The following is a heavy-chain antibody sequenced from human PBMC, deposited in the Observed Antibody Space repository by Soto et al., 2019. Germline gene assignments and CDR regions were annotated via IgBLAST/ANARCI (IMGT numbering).Heavy chain of an antibody. D-gene: IGHD4-17*01. CDR2: IYYSGST. J-gene: IGHJ4*02. Sequence: SETLSLTCTVSGGSISSSSYYWGWIRQPPGKGLEWIGSIYYSGSTYYNPSLKSRVTISVDTSKNQFSLKLSSVTAADTAVYYCARLPTTGYYFDYWGQGTLVTVSS. CDR1: GGSISSSSYY. CDR3: ARLPTTGYYFDY. V-gene: IGHV4-39*01.